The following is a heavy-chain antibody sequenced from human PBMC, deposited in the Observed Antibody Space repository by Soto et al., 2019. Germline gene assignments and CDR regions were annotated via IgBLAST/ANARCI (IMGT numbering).Heavy chain of an antibody. CDR2: ISYDGSDK. CDR1: GFTFNSYG. V-gene: IGHV3-30*18. Sequence: QVQLVESGGGVVQPGRSLRLSCAASGFTFNSYGMHWVRQAPGKGLEWVAGISYDGSDKDYADSVKGRFTISRDNSKNTMYLQKNSMRAEDTAVYYCYKDLEGRQGLVDSSFCFDYWGQGTLVTVSS. CDR3: YKDLEGRQGLVDSSFCFDY. D-gene: IGHD3-16*02. J-gene: IGHJ4*02.